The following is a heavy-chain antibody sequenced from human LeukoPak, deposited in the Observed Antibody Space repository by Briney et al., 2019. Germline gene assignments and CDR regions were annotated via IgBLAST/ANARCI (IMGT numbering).Heavy chain of an antibody. V-gene: IGHV3-23*01. Sequence: PGGSLRLSCASSGFTFRSYAMSWVRQAPGKGLEWVSVISGRADSTHYVDSVKGRFTISRDNSKNILFLQMNSLRVEDTAVYYCAKDLPRDYDFWSGYSDAFDIRGQGTMVTVSS. CDR1: GFTFRSYA. J-gene: IGHJ3*02. D-gene: IGHD3-3*01. CDR2: ISGRADST. CDR3: AKDLPRDYDFWSGYSDAFDI.